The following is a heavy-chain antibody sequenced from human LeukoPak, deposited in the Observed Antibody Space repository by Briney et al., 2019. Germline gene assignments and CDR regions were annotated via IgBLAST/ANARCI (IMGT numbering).Heavy chain of an antibody. V-gene: IGHV4-59*01. CDR2: IYYTGST. CDR1: GDSLWICY. Sequence: SETLSLTCTVFGDSLWICYWLWIRQPPGKGLECIAYIYYTGSTNYNPSLKSRVTISVDTSKNQFSLKLSSVTAADTAVYYCARVGAYNWFDPWGQGTLVTVSS. CDR3: ARVGAYNWFDP. J-gene: IGHJ5*02. D-gene: IGHD3-10*01.